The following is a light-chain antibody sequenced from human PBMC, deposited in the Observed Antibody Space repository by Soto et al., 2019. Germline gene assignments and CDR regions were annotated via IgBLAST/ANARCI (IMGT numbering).Light chain of an antibody. CDR3: QKYNNWTGT. CDR2: GAS. CDR1: QSVSSN. V-gene: IGKV3-15*01. J-gene: IGKJ2*01. Sequence: EIVMTQSPATLSVSPGERATLSCRASQSVSSNLAWYQQKPGQAPRLLIYGASTRATGIPVRFSGSGSGTEFTLTISSLQSEDFAVYYCQKYNNWTGTFDQGTKLEIK.